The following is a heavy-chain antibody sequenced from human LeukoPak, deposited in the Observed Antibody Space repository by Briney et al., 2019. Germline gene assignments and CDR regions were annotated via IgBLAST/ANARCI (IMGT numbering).Heavy chain of an antibody. J-gene: IGHJ6*03. Sequence: SVKVSCKASGGTFTSYAIRWVRQAPGQGLEWMGGIIPIFGTANYAQKFQGRVTITADQSTSTAYMELSSLRSDDTAVYYCARVTNYDYYYYYMAVWGEGTTVTVSS. D-gene: IGHD1-7*01. CDR3: ARVTNYDYYYYYMAV. CDR1: GGTFTSYA. V-gene: IGHV1-69*13. CDR2: IIPIFGTA.